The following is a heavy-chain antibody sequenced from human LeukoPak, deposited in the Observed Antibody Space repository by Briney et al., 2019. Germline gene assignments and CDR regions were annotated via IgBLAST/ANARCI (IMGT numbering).Heavy chain of an antibody. CDR1: GFTFTTYE. V-gene: IGHV3-48*03. CDR3: VRGGNYGYLWHAFDV. CDR2: ISSSGSSI. J-gene: IGHJ3*01. D-gene: IGHD5-18*01. Sequence: PGGSLRLSCVGYGFTFTTYEMNWVRQAPGKGLEWISYISSSGSSIYYTDSVKGRFTISRDNAKNSLYLQMHSLRDEDTAVYYCVRGGNYGYLWHAFDVWGQGTMVTISS.